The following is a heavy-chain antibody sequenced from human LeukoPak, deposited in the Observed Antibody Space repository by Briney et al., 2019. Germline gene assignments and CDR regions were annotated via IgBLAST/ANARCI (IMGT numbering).Heavy chain of an antibody. V-gene: IGHV3-7*01. Sequence: GGSLRLSCAASGFTFSTYWMSWVRQAPGKGLEWVANVKQDGSEKYYVDSVKGRFTISRDNAKNSLYLQMNSLRGEDTAVYYCARVRATVRGTVTHFDYWGQGTLVSVSS. J-gene: IGHJ4*02. CDR1: GFTFSTYW. D-gene: IGHD4-11*01. CDR2: VKQDGSEK. CDR3: ARVRATVRGTVTHFDY.